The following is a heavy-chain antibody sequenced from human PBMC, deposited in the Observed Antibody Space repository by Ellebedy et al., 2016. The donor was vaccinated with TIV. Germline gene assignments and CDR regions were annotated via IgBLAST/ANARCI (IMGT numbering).Heavy chain of an antibody. Sequence: GGSLRLSCAASGFTFSSYAMSWVRQAPGKGLEWVSAISGSGGSTYYADSVKGRFTISRDNSKNTLYLEMNSLRAEDTAVHYCARGSSGMDVWGQGTMVIVSS. CDR2: ISGSGGST. CDR3: ARGSSGMDV. V-gene: IGHV3-23*01. CDR1: GFTFSSYA. D-gene: IGHD6-19*01. J-gene: IGHJ6*02.